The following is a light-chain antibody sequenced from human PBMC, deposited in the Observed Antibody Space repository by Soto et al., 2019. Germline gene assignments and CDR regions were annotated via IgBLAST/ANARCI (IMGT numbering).Light chain of an antibody. CDR1: RSDIGAYNF. Sequence: QSVLTQPASVSGSPGQSITISCTGTRSDIGAYNFVSWYQQHPGKAPNLMLYDVNIRPSGVSNRFSGSKSGNTASLTISGLQAEDEADYYCTSWKTSTTMIFGGGTKLTVL. CDR2: DVN. J-gene: IGLJ2*01. V-gene: IGLV2-14*03. CDR3: TSWKTSTTMI.